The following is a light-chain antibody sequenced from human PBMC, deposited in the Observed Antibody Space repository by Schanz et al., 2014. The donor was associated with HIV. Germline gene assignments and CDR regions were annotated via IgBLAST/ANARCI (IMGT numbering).Light chain of an antibody. CDR1: SSDVGGYNY. V-gene: IGLV2-8*01. Sequence: QSALAQPPSASGSPGQSVTISCTGTSSDVGGYNYVSWYQQHPGSAPRLIIYEVTKRPSGVPDRFSGSKSGNTASLTVSGLQAEDEADYYCSSYAGNNNGVFGGGTKLTVL. J-gene: IGLJ3*02. CDR3: SSYAGNNNGV. CDR2: EVT.